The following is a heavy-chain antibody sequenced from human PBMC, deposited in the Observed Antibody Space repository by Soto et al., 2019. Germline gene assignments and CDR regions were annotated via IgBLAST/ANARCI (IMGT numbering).Heavy chain of an antibody. J-gene: IGHJ5*02. Sequence: PGGSLRLSCAISGFSVSSNYLSWVRQAPGKGLEWVSVHYSGGSTYYADSVQGRFTISRDTVKNTVYLEMNNLRVDDTAVYYCARDKTQGAGWFDPWGRGTLVTVSS. V-gene: IGHV3-53*01. CDR1: GFSVSSNY. CDR3: ARDKTQGAGWFDP. CDR2: HYSGGST.